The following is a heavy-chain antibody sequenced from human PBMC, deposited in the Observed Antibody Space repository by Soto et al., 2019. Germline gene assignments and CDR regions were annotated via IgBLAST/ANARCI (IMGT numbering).Heavy chain of an antibody. J-gene: IGHJ4*02. CDR3: TRGPRPISTGTGAY. Sequence: GGSLRLSCAASGFIFKMYWMHWVRQSPGKGLVWISRIYNDGSYTDYADSVKGRFTISRDNVNDTLYLQMNNLRAEDSGLYYCTRGPRPISTGTGAYWGQGTQVT. V-gene: IGHV3-74*01. CDR1: GFIFKMYW. CDR2: IYNDGSYT. D-gene: IGHD3-10*01.